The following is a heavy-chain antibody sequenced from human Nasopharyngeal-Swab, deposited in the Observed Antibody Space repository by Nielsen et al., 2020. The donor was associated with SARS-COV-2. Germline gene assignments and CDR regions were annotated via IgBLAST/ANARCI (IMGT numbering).Heavy chain of an antibody. V-gene: IGHV2-70*01. D-gene: IGHD4-17*01. CDR3: ARIPDGDFHFDY. CDR2: TDWGDDK. CDR1: GFSLSTSGMC. J-gene: IGHJ4*02. Sequence: SGSTLVKPTQTLTLTCTFSGFSLSTSGMCVSWIRQPPGKALEWLALTDWGDDKYYSTSLKTWLTISKDTSKNQVVLTMTNMDPVDTATYYCARIPDGDFHFDYWGQGTLVTVSS.